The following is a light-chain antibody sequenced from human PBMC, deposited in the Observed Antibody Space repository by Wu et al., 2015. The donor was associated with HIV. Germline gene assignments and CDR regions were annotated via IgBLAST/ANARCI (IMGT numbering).Light chain of an antibody. J-gene: IGKJ1*01. CDR2: EAS. CDR1: QRINRW. CDR3: QQYNSYSPT. V-gene: IGKV1-5*03. Sequence: DIQMTQSPSTLSASVGDGVTITCRASQRINRWLAWYQQKPGRAPKLLIYEASRLETGVPSRFSGSGSGTEFTLSISSLQPDDFATYYCQQYNSYSPTFGQGTKVEIK.